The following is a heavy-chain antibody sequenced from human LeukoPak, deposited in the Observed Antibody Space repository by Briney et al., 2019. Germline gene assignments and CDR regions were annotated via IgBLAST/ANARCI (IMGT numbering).Heavy chain of an antibody. D-gene: IGHD4-23*01. CDR1: GFTFSNYA. Sequence: GGSLRLSCAASGFTFSNYAISWVRQAPGKGLEWVSAISASGGTTYYADSVKGRFTISRDSSKNTLYLQMNSLRAEDTAVYYCATVRYGGNFLGFGREPQFDYWGQGTLVTVSS. J-gene: IGHJ4*02. V-gene: IGHV3-23*01. CDR2: ISASGGTT. CDR3: ATVRYGGNFLGFGREPQFDY.